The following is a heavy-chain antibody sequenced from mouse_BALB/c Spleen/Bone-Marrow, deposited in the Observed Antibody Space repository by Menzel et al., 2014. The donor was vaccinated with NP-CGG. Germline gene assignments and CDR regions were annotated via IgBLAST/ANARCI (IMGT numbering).Heavy chain of an antibody. D-gene: IGHD3-2*02. CDR2: ISSGDSYT. J-gene: IGHJ4*01. Sequence: EVQGVESGGGLVKPGGSLKLSCAASGFTFSSYAMSWVRQSPEKRLEWVAEISSGDSYTYYPDTVTGRFTISRDNAKNTLYLEMSSLRSEDTAMYYCARSPQRDYAMDYWGQGTSVTVSS. CDR1: GFTFSSYA. V-gene: IGHV5-9-4*01. CDR3: ARSPQRDYAMDY.